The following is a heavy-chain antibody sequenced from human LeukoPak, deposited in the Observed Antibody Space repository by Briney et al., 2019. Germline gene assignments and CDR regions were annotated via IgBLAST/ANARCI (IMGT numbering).Heavy chain of an antibody. CDR3: ARGQIDLSP. V-gene: IGHV4-59*01. CDR2: FHNSRTT. CDR1: GGSISGYS. Sequence: SETLSLTCTVSGGSISGYSWTWIRQPPRQGLEWIGYFHNSRTTSYTPSLTGRVSISVDTAMDHISLKLNSVTDAATAVYSCARGQIDLSPWGQGTLVTVSS. D-gene: IGHD3/OR15-3a*01. J-gene: IGHJ5*02.